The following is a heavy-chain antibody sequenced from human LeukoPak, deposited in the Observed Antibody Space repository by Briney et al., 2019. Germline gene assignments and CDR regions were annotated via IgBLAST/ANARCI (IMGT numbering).Heavy chain of an antibody. J-gene: IGHJ4*02. Sequence: PSETLSLTCTVSGGSISSGAYHWGWIRQPPGKGLEWIGSIHYSGSTYYNPSLKSRVTISVRTSKNQFSLKLSSVTAADTAVYYCARRLRFQSYYFDYWGQGTLVTVSS. CDR1: GGSISSGAYH. V-gene: IGHV4-39*01. D-gene: IGHD2-21*01. CDR2: IHYSGST. CDR3: ARRLRFQSYYFDY.